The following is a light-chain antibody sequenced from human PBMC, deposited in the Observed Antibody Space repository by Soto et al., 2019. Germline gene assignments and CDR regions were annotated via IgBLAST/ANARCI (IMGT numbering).Light chain of an antibody. J-gene: IGKJ5*01. CDR1: QSVNSK. V-gene: IGKV3D-15*01. CDR3: QEYNNWPLLT. Sequence: IVMTQSPATLSLSPGERATLSCRASQSVNSKLAWYQQKPGQSPRLVIYHASTRATGIPARFSGSGSGTEFTLTISSLQSEDFAVYYCQEYNNWPLLTFGQGTRLEIK. CDR2: HAS.